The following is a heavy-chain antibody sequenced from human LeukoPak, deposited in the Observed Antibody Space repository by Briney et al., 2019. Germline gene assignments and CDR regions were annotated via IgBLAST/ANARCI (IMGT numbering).Heavy chain of an antibody. CDR1: GFTFTSSA. D-gene: IGHD3-22*01. CDR2: IVVGSGNT. CDR3: AATRGSYYYDTFDY. V-gene: IGHV1-58*02. Sequence: SVKVSCKASGFTFTSSAMQWVRQARGQRLEWIGWIVVGSGNTDYAQKFQERVTITRDMSTSTAYMELSSLRSEDTAVYYCAATRGSYYYDTFDYWGQGTLVTVSS. J-gene: IGHJ4*02.